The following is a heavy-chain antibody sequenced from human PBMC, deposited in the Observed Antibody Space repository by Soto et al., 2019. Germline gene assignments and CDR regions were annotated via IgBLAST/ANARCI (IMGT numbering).Heavy chain of an antibody. V-gene: IGHV3-21*01. D-gene: IGHD2-2*01. CDR2: ISSSSSYI. Sequence: PGGSLRLSCASSGFTFSSYSMNLVRQAPGKGLEWVSSISSSSSYIYYADSVKGRFTISRDNAKNSLYLQMNSLRAEDTAVYYCARERGDIVVVPAAYFDYWGQGTLVTVSS. CDR3: ARERGDIVVVPAAYFDY. CDR1: GFTFSSYS. J-gene: IGHJ4*02.